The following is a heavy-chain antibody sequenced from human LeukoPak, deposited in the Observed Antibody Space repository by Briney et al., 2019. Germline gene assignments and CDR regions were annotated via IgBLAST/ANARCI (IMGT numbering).Heavy chain of an antibody. CDR3: ATDYYYDSSGSYYTVDY. J-gene: IGHJ4*02. D-gene: IGHD3-22*01. Sequence: ASVKVSCKVSGYTLTELSMHWVRQAPGKGLEWMGGFDPEDGETIYAQKFQGRVTMAEDTSTDTTYMELSSLRSEDTAVYYCATDYYYDSSGSYYTVDYWGQGTLVTVSS. V-gene: IGHV1-24*01. CDR1: GYTLTELS. CDR2: FDPEDGET.